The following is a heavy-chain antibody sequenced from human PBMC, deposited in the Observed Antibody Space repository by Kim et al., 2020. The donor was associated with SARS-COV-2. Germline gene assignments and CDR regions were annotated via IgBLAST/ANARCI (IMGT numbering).Heavy chain of an antibody. J-gene: IGHJ6*02. Sequence: GGSLRLSCAAAGFSFSPYWMHWVRRVPGKGPEWLSRIDRDGNKISYGDSVKGRFTISRDNAKNTVSLQMNSLRAEDTAVYYCATSWFAGRTIATGNPFYGMDVWGQGTTVTVSS. CDR3: ATSWFAGRTIATGNPFYGMDV. CDR1: GFSFSPYW. CDR2: IDRDGNKI. D-gene: IGHD2-21*01. V-gene: IGHV3-74*01.